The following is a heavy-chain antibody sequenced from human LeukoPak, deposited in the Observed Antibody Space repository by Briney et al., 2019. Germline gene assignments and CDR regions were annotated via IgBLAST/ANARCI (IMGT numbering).Heavy chain of an antibody. Sequence: PGGSLRLSCEASGFTFSNYAMNWVRQAPGKGLEWVSNISGSGSGGSTYYADSVKGRFTISRDNSKNTLYLQMNSLRAEDTAVYYCAKLRIGNADVDYWGQGTLVTVSS. J-gene: IGHJ4*02. CDR3: AKLRIGNADVDY. CDR1: GFTFSNYA. D-gene: IGHD4-23*01. V-gene: IGHV3-23*01. CDR2: ISGSGSGGST.